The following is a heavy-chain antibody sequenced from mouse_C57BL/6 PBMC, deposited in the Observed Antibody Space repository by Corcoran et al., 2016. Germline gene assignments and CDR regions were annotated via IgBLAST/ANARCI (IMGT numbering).Heavy chain of an antibody. Sequence: EVQLQQSGPVLVKPGASVKMSCKASGYTFTDYYMNWVKQSHGKSLEWIGVINPYNGGTSYNQKFKGKATLTVDKSSSTAYMELNSLTSEDSAVYYCAKFITMVEGAMDYWGQGTSVTVSS. D-gene: IGHD1-1*02. CDR3: AKFITMVEGAMDY. V-gene: IGHV1-19*01. J-gene: IGHJ4*01. CDR2: INPYNGGT. CDR1: GYTFTDYY.